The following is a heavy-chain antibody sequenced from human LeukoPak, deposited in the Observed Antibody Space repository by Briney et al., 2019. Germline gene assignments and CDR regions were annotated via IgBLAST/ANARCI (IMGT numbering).Heavy chain of an antibody. V-gene: IGHV4-34*01. CDR3: ARGVRGSTSSFDS. CDR1: GGSFSGYY. CDR2: INHSGST. J-gene: IGHJ4*02. Sequence: PSETLSLTCAVYGGSFSGYYWSWIRQPPGKGLEWIGEINHSGSTNYNPSLKSRVTISVDTSKNHFSLHLNSVTPEDTAVYYCARGVRGSTSSFDSWGQGTLVTVSS. D-gene: IGHD2-15*01.